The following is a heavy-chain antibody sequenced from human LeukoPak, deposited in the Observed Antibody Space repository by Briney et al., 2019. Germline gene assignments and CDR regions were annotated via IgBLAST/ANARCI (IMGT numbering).Heavy chain of an antibody. V-gene: IGHV3-23*01. CDR2: INHSGDRT. J-gene: IGHJ4*02. D-gene: IGHD3-10*01. CDR1: GFTFSSSA. Sequence: HPGGSLRLSCAASGFTFSSSAMNWVRQAPGKGLEWVSTINHSGDRTYYADSVKGRFTISRDNSKNTLLLQMNSLRAEDTAVYYCAKGYYGSGSYGWFDYWGQGTLVTVSS. CDR3: AKGYYGSGSYGWFDY.